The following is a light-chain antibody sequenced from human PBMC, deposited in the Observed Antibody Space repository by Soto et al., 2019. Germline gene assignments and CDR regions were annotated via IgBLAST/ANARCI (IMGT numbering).Light chain of an antibody. V-gene: IGKV1-5*01. CDR2: DAS. CDR1: QTISSW. Sequence: DIPMTQSPSTLSGSVGDRVTITCRASQTISSWLAWYQQKPGKAPKLLMYDASTLESGAPARFSGSGSGTEFTLTISSLQPDDFATYYCQHYNSYSEAFGQGTKVDIK. J-gene: IGKJ1*01. CDR3: QHYNSYSEA.